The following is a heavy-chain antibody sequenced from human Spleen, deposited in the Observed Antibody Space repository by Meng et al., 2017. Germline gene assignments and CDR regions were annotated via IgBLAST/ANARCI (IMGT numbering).Heavy chain of an antibody. D-gene: IGHD6-19*01. CDR1: GGSVSSISYY. J-gene: IGHJ4*02. CDR3: ASQEESGWYAYPGY. CDR2: ISYSGST. Sequence: QVQLQESGPGLVRPPETLSLTCTVSGGSVSSISYYWSWIRQPPGRGLEWIGDISYSGSTRYNSSLMSRVTISVDTSKNQFSLKLSSVTAADTAVYYCASQEESGWYAYPGYWGQGTLVTVSS. V-gene: IGHV4-61*01.